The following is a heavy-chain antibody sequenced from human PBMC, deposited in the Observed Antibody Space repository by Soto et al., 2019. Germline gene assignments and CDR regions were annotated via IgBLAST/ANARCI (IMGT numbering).Heavy chain of an antibody. Sequence: SETLSLTCAVYGGSFSGYYWSWIRQPPGKGLEWIGEINHSGSTNYNPSLKSRVTISVDTSKNRFSLKLSSVTAADTAVYYCARLPRITMVRQDYWGQGTLVTVSS. CDR2: INHSGST. J-gene: IGHJ4*02. V-gene: IGHV4-34*01. D-gene: IGHD3-10*01. CDR1: GGSFSGYY. CDR3: ARLPRITMVRQDY.